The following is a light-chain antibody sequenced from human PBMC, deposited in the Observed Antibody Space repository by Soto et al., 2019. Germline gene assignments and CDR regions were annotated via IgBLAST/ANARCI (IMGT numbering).Light chain of an antibody. CDR2: DVF. Sequence: EIVLTQSPATLSLSPGERATLSCRASQSVSTYLVWYQHKPGQAPRLLIHDVFSRAAGIPARFSGSGSGTDFTLTISSLEPEDFAVYYCHQRRDWPRTFGQGTKVEIK. CDR3: HQRRDWPRT. CDR1: QSVSTY. V-gene: IGKV3-11*01. J-gene: IGKJ1*01.